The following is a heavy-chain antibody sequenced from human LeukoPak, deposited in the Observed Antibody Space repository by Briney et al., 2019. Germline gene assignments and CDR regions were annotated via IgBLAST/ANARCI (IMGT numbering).Heavy chain of an antibody. J-gene: IGHJ4*02. Sequence: ASVKVSCKASGYTFTSYDINWVRQATGQGLEWMGWMNPNSGNTGYAQKFQGRVTITRNTPISTAYMELRSLRSDDTAVYYCARDATMVRGVIIKGAWGYWGQGTLVTVSS. CDR3: ARDATMVRGVIIKGAWGY. CDR1: GYTFTSYD. D-gene: IGHD3-10*01. V-gene: IGHV1-8*03. CDR2: MNPNSGNT.